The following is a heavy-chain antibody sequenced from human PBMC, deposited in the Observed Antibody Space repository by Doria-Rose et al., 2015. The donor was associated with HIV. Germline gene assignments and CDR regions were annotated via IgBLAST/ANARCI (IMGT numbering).Heavy chain of an antibody. CDR1: GDSISSVSYY. CDR3: ARDLEQLVHPSFLGYFDL. Sequence: GLVKPSQTLSLTCTVSGDSISSVSYYWSWIRQPAGKGLEWIGRIYTSGSTNYNPSLKSRVTISVDTSKNQFSLKLSSVTAADTAVYYCARDLEQLVHPSFLGYFDLWGRGTLVTVSS. V-gene: IGHV4-61*02. CDR2: IYTSGST. J-gene: IGHJ2*01. D-gene: IGHD6-6*01.